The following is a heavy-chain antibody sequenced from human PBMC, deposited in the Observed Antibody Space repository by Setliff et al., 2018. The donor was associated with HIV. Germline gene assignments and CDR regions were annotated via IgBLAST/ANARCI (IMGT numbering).Heavy chain of an antibody. CDR3: ARDQWGYSYGYYYYYYYMDV. CDR1: GFTVSSNY. Sequence: GGSLRLSCAASGFTVSSNYMSWVRQAPGKGLEWVSVIYSGGSTYYADSVKGRFTISRDNSKNTLYLQMNSLRAEDTAVYYCARDQWGYSYGYYYYYYYMDVWGKGTTVTVSS. CDR2: IYSGGST. J-gene: IGHJ6*03. V-gene: IGHV3-66*02. D-gene: IGHD5-18*01.